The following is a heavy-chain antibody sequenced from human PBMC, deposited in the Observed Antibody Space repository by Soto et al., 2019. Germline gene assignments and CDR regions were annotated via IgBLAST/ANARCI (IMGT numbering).Heavy chain of an antibody. Sequence: QVQLQESGPGLVKPSQTLSLTCTVSGGSISSGGYYWSWIRQHPGKGLEWIGYIYYSGSTYYNPSLKSRVTISVDTSKNQFSLKLSSVTAADKAVYYCARGARSFFGVVSEVDPWGQGTLVTVSS. CDR3: ARGARSFFGVVSEVDP. D-gene: IGHD3-3*01. CDR1: GGSISSGGYY. CDR2: IYYSGST. V-gene: IGHV4-31*03. J-gene: IGHJ5*02.